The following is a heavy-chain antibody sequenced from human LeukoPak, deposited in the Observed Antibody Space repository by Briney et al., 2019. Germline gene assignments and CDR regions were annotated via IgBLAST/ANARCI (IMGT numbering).Heavy chain of an antibody. V-gene: IGHV1-2*02. CDR3: ARDGGFDY. J-gene: IGHJ4*02. CDR1: GYTSTGYY. Sequence: ASVKVSCKASGYTSTGYYMHWVRQAPGEGLEWMGWINTGSGATNYAQNFQGRVTMTRDTSISTTYMELSRLTSDDTAVYYCARDGGFDYWGQGTLVTVSS. CDR2: INTGSGAT. D-gene: IGHD3-16*01.